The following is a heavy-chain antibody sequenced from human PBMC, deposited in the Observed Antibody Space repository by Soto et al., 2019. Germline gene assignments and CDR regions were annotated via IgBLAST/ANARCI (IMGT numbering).Heavy chain of an antibody. V-gene: IGHV4-31*03. CDR3: ARVDSSRWYNAVDP. CDR1: GGSISSGGYY. CDR2: IYYSGST. Sequence: QVQLQESGPGLVKPSQTLSLTCTVSGGSISSGGYYWSWIRQHPGKGLEWIGYIYYSGSTYYNPSLKSRVTISVDTSKNQFSLKLSSVTAADTAVYYCARVDSSRWYNAVDPWGQGTLVTVSS. D-gene: IGHD6-19*01. J-gene: IGHJ5*02.